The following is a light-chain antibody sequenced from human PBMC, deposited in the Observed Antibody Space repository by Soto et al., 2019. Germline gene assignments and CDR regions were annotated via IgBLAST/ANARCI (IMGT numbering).Light chain of an antibody. CDR2: DVS. CDR3: CSYAGSYPAWV. V-gene: IGLV2-11*01. J-gene: IGLJ3*02. CDR1: SSDVGGYNY. Sequence: QSVLTQPRSVSGSPGQSVTISCTGTSSDVGGYNYVSWYQQHPGKAPKLMIYDVSKRPSGVPDRFSGSKSGNTASLTISGPQAEDEADYYCCSYAGSYPAWVFGGGTKVTVL.